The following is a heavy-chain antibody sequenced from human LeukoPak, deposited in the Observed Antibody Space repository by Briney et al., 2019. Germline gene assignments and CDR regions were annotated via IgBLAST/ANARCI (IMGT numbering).Heavy chain of an antibody. CDR3: ARDRRDTSMVWDY. V-gene: IGHV4-59*01. CDR2: IYYSGHT. J-gene: IGHJ4*02. D-gene: IGHD5-18*01. CDR1: GGSMSSYY. Sequence: LETLSLTCTVSGGSMSSYYWSWIRQPPGKGLEWIGYIYYSGHTNYNPSLKSRITISVDTSKNQFSLKMRSVTAADTAVYYCARDRRDTSMVWDYWGQGTLVTVSS.